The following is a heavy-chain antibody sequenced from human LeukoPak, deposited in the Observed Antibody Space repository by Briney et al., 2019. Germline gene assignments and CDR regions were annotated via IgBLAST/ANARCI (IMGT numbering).Heavy chain of an antibody. CDR3: VKDAWGSGSYWCAYDV. CDR1: GFTFSNYG. Sequence: GGSLRLSCAASGFTFSNYGMSWVRQAPGKGLERVSAVANHGRSTYYIDSVKGRFTISRDDSKNTLYLQLNSLRAEDTAMYYCVKDAWGSGSYWCAYDVWGQGTMVTVSS. V-gene: IGHV3-23*01. J-gene: IGHJ3*01. CDR2: VANHGRST. D-gene: IGHD3-10*01.